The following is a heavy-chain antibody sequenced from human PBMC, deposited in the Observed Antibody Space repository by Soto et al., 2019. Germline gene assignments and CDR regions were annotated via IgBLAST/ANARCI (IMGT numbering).Heavy chain of an antibody. D-gene: IGHD6-6*01. CDR3: GRRDHSSSSGAPYFDY. Sequence: SEPLSLTYGVYGESFGDYYWSWIRQPPGKGLEWIGEINHSGSTNYNPSLKSRVTISVDTSKNQFSLKLSSVTAADTAVYYCGRRDHSSSSGAPYFDYWGQGTQVTVSS. J-gene: IGHJ4*02. CDR1: GESFGDYY. CDR2: INHSGST. V-gene: IGHV4-34*01.